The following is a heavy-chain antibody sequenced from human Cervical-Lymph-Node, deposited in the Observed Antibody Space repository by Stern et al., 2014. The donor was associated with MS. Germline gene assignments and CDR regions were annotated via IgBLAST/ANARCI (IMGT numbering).Heavy chain of an antibody. CDR2: IVPILGRA. V-gene: IGHV1-69*01. CDR3: AREHHGGNFAS. CDR1: GATFSTNA. Sequence: QLVQSGAEVRKPGSSVKVSCKASGATFSTNAISWLRQAPGQGPEWMGAIVPILGRANYVQKLRGRLTITADESASTAYMELRSLRSEDTAVYYCAREHHGGNFASWGQGTLVTVSS. J-gene: IGHJ5*02. D-gene: IGHD4-23*01.